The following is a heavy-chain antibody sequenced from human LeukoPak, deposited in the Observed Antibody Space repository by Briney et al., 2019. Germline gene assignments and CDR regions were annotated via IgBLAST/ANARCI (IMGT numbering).Heavy chain of an antibody. CDR2: IYYSGGT. J-gene: IGHJ4*02. V-gene: IGHV4-39*01. Sequence: SETLSLTCTVSGGSISSGDYYWDWIRQPPGKGLEWIGSIYYSGGTYYNPSLKSRVTISVATSKNQFSLKLSSVTAADTAVYYCARRGYDSSGYYYAYWGQGTLVTVSS. CDR1: GGSISSGDYY. CDR3: ARRGYDSSGYYYAY. D-gene: IGHD3-22*01.